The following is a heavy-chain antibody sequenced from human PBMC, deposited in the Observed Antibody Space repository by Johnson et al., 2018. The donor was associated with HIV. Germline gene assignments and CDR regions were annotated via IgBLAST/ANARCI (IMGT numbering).Heavy chain of an antibody. CDR1: GFTFSSYA. CDR3: ARDRVGATPRTGYDAFDI. J-gene: IGHJ3*02. CDR2: ISGSGGST. D-gene: IGHD1-26*01. Sequence: VQLVESGGGLVQPGGSLRLSCAASGFTFSSYAMSWVRQAPGKGLEWVSAISGSGGSTYYADSVKGRFPISRDNSKNTLYLQMNSLRAEDTALYYCARDRVGATPRTGYDAFDIWGQVTMVTVSS. V-gene: IGHV3-23*04.